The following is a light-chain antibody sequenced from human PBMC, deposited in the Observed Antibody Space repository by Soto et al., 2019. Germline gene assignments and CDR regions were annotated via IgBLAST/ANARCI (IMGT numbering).Light chain of an antibody. V-gene: IGKV3-20*01. Sequence: EIVLTQSPGTLSLSPGERATLSCRASQSVSSNLAWYQQKPGQAPRLLIYGASTRATGVPARFSGSRSGPEFTLTISRLEPEDFAVYYCQQYGSSGTFGQGTKVDIK. CDR1: QSVSSN. CDR2: GAS. CDR3: QQYGSSGT. J-gene: IGKJ1*01.